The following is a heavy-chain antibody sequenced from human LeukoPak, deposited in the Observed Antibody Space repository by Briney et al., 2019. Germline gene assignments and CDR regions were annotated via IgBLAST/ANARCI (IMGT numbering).Heavy chain of an antibody. V-gene: IGHV1-69*01. CDR1: GGTFSSYA. CDR2: IIPIFGTA. J-gene: IGHJ3*02. D-gene: IGHD3-9*01. CDR3: ARAPPYYDILTGYHDAFDI. Sequence: GASVKVSCKASGGTFSSYAISWVPQAPGRGLEWMGGIIPIFGTANYAQKFQGRVTITADESTSTACMELSSLRSEDTAVYYCARAPPYYDILTGYHDAFDIWGQGTMVTVSS.